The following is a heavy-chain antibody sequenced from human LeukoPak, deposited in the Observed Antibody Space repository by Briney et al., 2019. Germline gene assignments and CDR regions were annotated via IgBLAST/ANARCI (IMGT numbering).Heavy chain of an antibody. Sequence: PSETLSLTCTVSGGSISSSSYYWGWIRQPPGKGLEWIGSIYYSGSTYYNPSLKSRVTISVDTSKNQFSLKLSSVTAADTAVYYCATAYYDFWSGYMGYWGQGTLVTVSS. CDR1: GGSISSSSYY. CDR2: IYYSGST. CDR3: ATAYYDFWSGYMGY. V-gene: IGHV4-39*01. D-gene: IGHD3-3*01. J-gene: IGHJ4*02.